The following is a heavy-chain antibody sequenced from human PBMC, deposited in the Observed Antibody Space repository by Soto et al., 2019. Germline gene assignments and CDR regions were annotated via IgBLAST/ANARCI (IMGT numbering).Heavy chain of an antibody. J-gene: IGHJ2*01. D-gene: IGHD1-1*01. V-gene: IGHV1-69*06. Sequence: GASVKVSCKASGGTFSSYAISWVRQAPGQGLEWMGGIIPIFGTANYAQKFQGRVTITADKSTSTAYMELSSLRSEDTAVYYCARDLKNEYFDLWGRGTLVTVSS. CDR2: IIPIFGTA. CDR3: ARDLKNEYFDL. CDR1: GGTFSSYA.